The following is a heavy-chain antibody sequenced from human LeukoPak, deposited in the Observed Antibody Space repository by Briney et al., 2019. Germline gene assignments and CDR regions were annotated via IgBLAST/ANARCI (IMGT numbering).Heavy chain of an antibody. J-gene: IGHJ4*02. Sequence: AGGSLRLSCAASGFTFSSYSMNWVRQAPGKGLEWVSSISSSSSSSYIYYADSVKGRFTISRDNAKNSLYLQMNSLRAEDTAVYYCARDGDYGDYTTDFDYWGQGTLVTVSS. CDR1: GFTFSSYS. CDR3: ARDGDYGDYTTDFDY. D-gene: IGHD4-17*01. V-gene: IGHV3-21*01. CDR2: ISSSSSSSYI.